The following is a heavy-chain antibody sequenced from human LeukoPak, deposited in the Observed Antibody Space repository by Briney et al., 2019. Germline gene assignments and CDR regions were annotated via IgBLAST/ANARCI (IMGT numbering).Heavy chain of an antibody. D-gene: IGHD6-13*01. Sequence: GASVKVSCKSSGYTFTGCYMHWVRQAPGQGLGWMGWINPNSGGTNYAQKFQGRVTMSRDTSISTAYMELSRLRSDDTAVYYCASLVAAAGTGRNFDYWGQGTLVTVSS. CDR2: INPNSGGT. CDR1: GYTFTGCY. V-gene: IGHV1-2*02. J-gene: IGHJ4*02. CDR3: ASLVAAAGTGRNFDY.